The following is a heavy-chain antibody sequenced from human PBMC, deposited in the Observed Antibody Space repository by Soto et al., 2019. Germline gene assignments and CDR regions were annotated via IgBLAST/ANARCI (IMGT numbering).Heavy chain of an antibody. CDR2: ISAYNGNT. CDR3: ARLHEDGYNLNY. J-gene: IGHJ4*02. V-gene: IGHV1-18*01. D-gene: IGHD5-12*01. CDR1: GYTFSNYG. Sequence: ASVKVSCKASGYTFSNYGISWVRQAPGQGLKWMGWISAYNGNTNYAQKLQGRVTMTTDTSTSTAYLELRSLRSDDTAVYYCARLHEDGYNLNYWGQGTLVTVSS.